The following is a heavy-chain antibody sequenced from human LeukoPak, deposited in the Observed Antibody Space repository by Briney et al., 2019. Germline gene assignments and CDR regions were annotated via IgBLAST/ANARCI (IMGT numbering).Heavy chain of an antibody. V-gene: IGHV1-8*01. J-gene: IGHJ4*02. CDR3: ARNAESYCSSTSCQPRPDFDY. Sequence: ASVKVSCKASGYTFTSYDINWVRQATGQGLEWMGWMNPNSGNTGYAQKFQGRVTMTRNTSISTAYMELSSLRSEDTAVYYCARNAESYCSSTSCQPRPDFDYWGQGTLVTVSS. CDR2: MNPNSGNT. D-gene: IGHD2-2*01. CDR1: GYTFTSYD.